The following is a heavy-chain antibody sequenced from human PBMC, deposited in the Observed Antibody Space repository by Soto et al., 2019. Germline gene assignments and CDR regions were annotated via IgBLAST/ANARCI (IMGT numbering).Heavy chain of an antibody. CDR2: INPNSGGT. V-gene: IGHV1-2*04. D-gene: IGHD2-15*01. CDR1: GYTFTGYY. Sequence: ASVKVSCKASGYTFTGYYMDWVRQAPGQGLEWMGWINPNSGGTNYAQKFQGWVTMTRDTSISTAYMELSRLRSDDTAVYYCASSYCSGGSCYPWGQGTMVTVSS. CDR3: ASSYCSGGSCYP. J-gene: IGHJ3*01.